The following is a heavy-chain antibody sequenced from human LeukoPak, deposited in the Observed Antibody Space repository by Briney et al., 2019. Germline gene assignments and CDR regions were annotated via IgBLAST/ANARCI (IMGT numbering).Heavy chain of an antibody. CDR2: ISGDGVST. J-gene: IGHJ4*02. CDR1: GLPIADFA. CDR3: AKESGKFDY. V-gene: IGHV3-43*02. Sequence: PGGSLRLSCVASGLPIADFAMHWVRQASAKGLEWVSLISGDGVSTFYTDSVRGRFSISRDNTKNSLHLEMNSLRTEDTAMYYCAKESGKFDYWGQGTLVAVSS.